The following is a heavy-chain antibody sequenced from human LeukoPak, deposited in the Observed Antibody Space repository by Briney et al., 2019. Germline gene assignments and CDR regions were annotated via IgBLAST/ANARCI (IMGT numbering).Heavy chain of an antibody. V-gene: IGHV4-39*02. J-gene: IGHJ6*02. CDR2: ISYSGST. Sequence: SETLSLTCTVSGGSISSSRYYWAWLRQPPGKGLEWIGSISYSGSTSYNPSLKSRVIISVDKSKKQFSLKLSSVTAADTAVYYCARDPVYYYYGMDVWGQGTTVTVSS. CDR3: ARDPVYYYYGMDV. CDR1: GGSISSSRYY.